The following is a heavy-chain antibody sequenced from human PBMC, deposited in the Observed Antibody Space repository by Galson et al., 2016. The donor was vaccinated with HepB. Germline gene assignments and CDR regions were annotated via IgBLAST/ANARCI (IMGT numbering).Heavy chain of an antibody. CDR2: ISNDGNSN. Sequence: SLRLSCAASGFTFSRYSMHWVRQAPGKGLEWVAVISNDGNSNYYADSVKGRFTISRDNSKNTLYLQMNSLRAEDTVVLYCARESDTSGSLDYWGQGTLVIVSS. CDR3: ARESDTSGSLDY. D-gene: IGHD3-22*01. J-gene: IGHJ4*02. CDR1: GFTFSRYS. V-gene: IGHV3-30-3*01.